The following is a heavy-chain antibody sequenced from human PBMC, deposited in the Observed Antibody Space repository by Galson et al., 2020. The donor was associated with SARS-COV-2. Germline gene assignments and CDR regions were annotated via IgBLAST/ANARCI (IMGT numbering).Heavy chain of an antibody. J-gene: IGHJ3*02. CDR3: ARHQDLAPWSAFDI. V-gene: IGHV4-59*08. CDR2: IYYSGNT. Sequence: SETLSLTCTVSGGSISAYYWSWIRQPPGKGLEWIGYIYYSGNTNYNPSLKSRVTISVDTSKNQFSLKLSSVTAADTAVYYCARHQDLAPWSAFDIWGQGTMVTVSS. CDR1: GGSISAYY. D-gene: IGHD3-3*01.